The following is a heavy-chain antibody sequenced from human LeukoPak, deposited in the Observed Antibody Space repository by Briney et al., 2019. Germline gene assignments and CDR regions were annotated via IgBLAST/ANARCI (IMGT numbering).Heavy chain of an antibody. CDR3: ARETSYGFFDY. J-gene: IGHJ4*02. CDR1: GFTFSNYA. Sequence: GGSLRLSCAASGFTFSNYAMSWVRQAPGKGLEWVANIKQDGSEKYYVDSVKGRFTISRDNAKNSLYLQMNSLRAEDTAVYYCARETSYGFFDYWGQGTLVTASS. CDR2: IKQDGSEK. D-gene: IGHD4-17*01. V-gene: IGHV3-7*01.